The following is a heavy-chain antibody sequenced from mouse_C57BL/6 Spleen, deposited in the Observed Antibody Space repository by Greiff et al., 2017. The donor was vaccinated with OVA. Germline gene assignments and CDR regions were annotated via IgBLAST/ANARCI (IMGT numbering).Heavy chain of an antibody. J-gene: IGHJ1*03. CDR2: IDPETGGT. D-gene: IGHD1-1*01. CDR1: GYTFTDYE. Sequence: QVQLKQSGAELVRPGASVTLSCKASGYTFTDYEMHWVKQTPVHGLEWIGAIDPETGGTAYNQKFKGKAILTADKSSSTAYMELRSLTSEDSAVYYCTMTTVVATDWYFDVWGTGTTVTVSS. CDR3: TMTTVVATDWYFDV. V-gene: IGHV1-15*01.